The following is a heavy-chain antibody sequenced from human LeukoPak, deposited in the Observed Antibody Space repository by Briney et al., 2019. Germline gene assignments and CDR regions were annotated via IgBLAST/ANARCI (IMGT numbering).Heavy chain of an antibody. CDR3: ARDLGAMSILRYFDWLLYPSSYFDY. V-gene: IGHV3-48*03. CDR2: ISSGGDSI. Sequence: PGGSLRLSCAASGFTFRNYEMIWVRQAPGKGLEWVSYISSGGDSIHYADSVKGRFTISRDNAKNSLYLQMNSLRAEDTAVYYCARDLGAMSILRYFDWLLYPSSYFDYWGQGTLVTVSS. D-gene: IGHD3-9*01. CDR1: GFTFRNYE. J-gene: IGHJ4*02.